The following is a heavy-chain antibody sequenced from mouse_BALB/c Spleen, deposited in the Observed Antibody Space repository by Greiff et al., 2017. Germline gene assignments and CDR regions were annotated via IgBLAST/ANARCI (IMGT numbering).Heavy chain of an antibody. CDR3: ARCFDGYYEFAY. CDR1: GDSITSGY. V-gene: IGHV3-8*02. CDR2: ISYSGST. J-gene: IGHJ3*01. D-gene: IGHD2-3*01. Sequence: EVQLVESGPSLVKPSQTLSLTCSVTGDSITSGYWNWIRKFPGNKLEYMGYISYSGSTYYNPSLKSRISITRDTSKNQYYLQLNSVTTEDTATYYCARCFDGYYEFAYWGQGTLVTVSA.